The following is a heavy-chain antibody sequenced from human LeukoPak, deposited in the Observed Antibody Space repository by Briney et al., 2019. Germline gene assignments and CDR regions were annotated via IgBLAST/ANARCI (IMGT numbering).Heavy chain of an antibody. CDR1: GYTFTSYD. V-gene: IGHV1-8*01. D-gene: IGHD4-17*01. Sequence: ASVKVSCKASGYTFTSYDINWVRQATGQGPEWMGWMSPNSGNTGYAQKFQGRVTMTRNTSISTAYMEVSSLRSEDTAVYYCARARAFYGDYPYYFDYWGQGTLVTVSS. CDR3: ARARAFYGDYPYYFDY. J-gene: IGHJ4*02. CDR2: MSPNSGNT.